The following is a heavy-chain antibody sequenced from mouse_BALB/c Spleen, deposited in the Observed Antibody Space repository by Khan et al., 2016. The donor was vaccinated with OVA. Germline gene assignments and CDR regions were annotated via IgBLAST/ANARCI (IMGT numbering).Heavy chain of an antibody. CDR3: TGLAYYYSSGGFAC. V-gene: IGHV5-6*01. Sequence: EVELVESGGDLVKPGGSLKLSCAASGFTFSTYGMSWVRQTPDKRLEWVAAISSGGSYTYYPDSVKGRFTISRDNAKNTLYLQMSSLKSEDTAMYYCTGLAYYYSSGGFACWGRGTLVAVSA. J-gene: IGHJ3*01. D-gene: IGHD1-1*01. CDR1: GFTFSTYG. CDR2: ISSGGSYT.